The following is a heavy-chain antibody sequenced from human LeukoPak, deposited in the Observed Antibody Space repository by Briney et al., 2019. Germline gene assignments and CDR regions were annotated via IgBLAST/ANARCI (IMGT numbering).Heavy chain of an antibody. CDR2: IYPGDADT. J-gene: IGHJ3*02. V-gene: IGHV5-51*01. Sequence: GESLKISCKDSGYSFTSYWIGWVRQMPGKSLEWMGIIYPGDADTRYSPSFQGQVTISADKSINTAYLQWSSLKAPDTAMYYCARSRAPGAADAFDIWGQGTMVTFSS. D-gene: IGHD7-27*01. CDR1: GYSFTSYW. CDR3: ARSRAPGAADAFDI.